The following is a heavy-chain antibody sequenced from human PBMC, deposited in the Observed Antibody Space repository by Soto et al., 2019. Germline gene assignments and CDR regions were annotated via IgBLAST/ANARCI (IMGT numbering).Heavy chain of an antibody. CDR3: ARSNYDFWSGYYLYYGMDV. CDR2: IIPIFGTA. J-gene: IGHJ6*02. V-gene: IGHV1-69*06. CDR1: GGTFGSYA. Sequence: SVKVSSWASGGTFGSYAISWLREAPGQGLEWMGGIIPIFGTANYAQKFQGRVTITADKSTSTAYMELSRLRSEDTAVYYCARSNYDFWSGYYLYYGMDVWGQGTTVTVSS. D-gene: IGHD3-3*01.